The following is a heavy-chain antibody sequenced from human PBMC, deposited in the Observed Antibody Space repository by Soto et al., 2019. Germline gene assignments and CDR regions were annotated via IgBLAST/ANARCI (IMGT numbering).Heavy chain of an antibody. V-gene: IGHV6-1*01. D-gene: IGHD3-10*01. CDR2: TFFRSKWSY. CDR3: VRENTLVRGVLNAFDL. J-gene: IGHJ3*01. CDR1: GDSFSSYNAV. Sequence: SQTLSLTCAISGDSFSSYNAVWNWIRQSPSRGLEWLGRTFFRSKWSYDYAVSVKSRITINPDTSKNQFSLHLNSVTPEDTAVYYCVRENTLVRGVLNAFDLWGQGTMVTVSS.